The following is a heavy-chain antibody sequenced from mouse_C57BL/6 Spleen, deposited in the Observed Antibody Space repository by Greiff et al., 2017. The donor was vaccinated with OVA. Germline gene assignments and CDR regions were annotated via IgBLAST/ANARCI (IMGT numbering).Heavy chain of an antibody. CDR1: GYTFTSYW. D-gene: IGHD3-2*02. Sequence: QVQLQQPGAELVKPGASVKVSCKASGYTFTSYWMHWVKQRPGQGLEWIGRIHPSDSDTNYNQKFKGKATLTVDKSSSTAYMQLSSLTSEDSAVYYCAMAAQATILFAYWGQGTLVTVSA. J-gene: IGHJ3*01. CDR3: AMAAQATILFAY. V-gene: IGHV1-74*01. CDR2: IHPSDSDT.